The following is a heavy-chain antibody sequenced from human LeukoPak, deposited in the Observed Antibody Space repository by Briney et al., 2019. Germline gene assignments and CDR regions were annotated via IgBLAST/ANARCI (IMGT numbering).Heavy chain of an antibody. Sequence: SWVRQPPGKGLEWIGYIYHSGSTYYNPSLKSRVTISVDRSKNQFSLKLSSVTAADTAVYYCARASPGGSYDFDYWGQGTLVTVSS. J-gene: IGHJ4*02. D-gene: IGHD1-26*01. CDR2: IYHSGST. CDR3: ARASPGGSYDFDY. V-gene: IGHV4-30-2*01.